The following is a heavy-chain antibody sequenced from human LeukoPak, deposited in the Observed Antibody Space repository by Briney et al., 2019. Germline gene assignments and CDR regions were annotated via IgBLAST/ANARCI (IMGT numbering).Heavy chain of an antibody. V-gene: IGHV1-18*01. CDR1: GYTFTSYG. CDR3: ARDGGLYCSSTSCFWFDP. J-gene: IGHJ5*02. CDR2: ISAYNGNT. Sequence: ASVKVSCKASGYTFTSYGISWVRQAPGQGLEWMGWISAYNGNTNYAQKLQGRVTMTTDTSTSTAYMELRSLRSDDTAVYYCARDGGLYCSSTSCFWFDPWGQGTLVTVSS. D-gene: IGHD2-2*01.